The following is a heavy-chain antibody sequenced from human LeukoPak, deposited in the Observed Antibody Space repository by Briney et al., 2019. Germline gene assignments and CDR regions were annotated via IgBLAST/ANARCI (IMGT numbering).Heavy chain of an antibody. CDR3: ARGNPTNYGDYLYYFDY. CDR2: IDPSGGST. J-gene: IGHJ4*02. CDR1: GYIFTNYG. V-gene: IGHV1-46*01. Sequence: ASAKVSCKASGYIFTNYGITWVRQAPGQGLDWMGIIDPSGGSTSYAQNFQGRVTMTRDTSTSTVYMELSSLRSEDTAVYYCARGNPTNYGDYLYYFDYWGQGTMVTVSS. D-gene: IGHD4-17*01.